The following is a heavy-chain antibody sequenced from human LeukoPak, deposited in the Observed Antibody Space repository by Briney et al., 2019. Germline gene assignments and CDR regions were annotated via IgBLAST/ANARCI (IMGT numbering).Heavy chain of an antibody. CDR1: GGTFSSYA. V-gene: IGHV1-69*13. CDR3: ARVLATTYYYYGMDV. CDR2: IIPIFGTA. J-gene: IGHJ6*02. D-gene: IGHD5-12*01. Sequence: ASVKVSCEASGGTFSSYAISWVRQAPGQGLEWMGGIIPIFGTANYAQKFQGRVTITADESTSTAYMELSSLRSEDTAVYYCARVLATTYYYYGMDVWGQGTTVTVSS.